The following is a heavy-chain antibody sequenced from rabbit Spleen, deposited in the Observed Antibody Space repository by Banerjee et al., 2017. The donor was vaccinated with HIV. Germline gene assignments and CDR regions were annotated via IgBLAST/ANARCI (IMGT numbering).Heavy chain of an antibody. CDR3: ARDGAGGSYFAL. V-gene: IGHV1S45*01. CDR2: IDPVFGIT. D-gene: IGHD8-1*01. J-gene: IGHJ4*01. Sequence: QEQLVESGGDLVKPGASLTLTCTVSGFSFSSSYYMNWVRQAPGKGLEWIGYIDPVFGITYYANWVNGRFSISRENAQNTVFLQMTSLTAADTATYFCARDGAGGSYFALWGPGTLVTVS. CDR1: GFSFSSSYY.